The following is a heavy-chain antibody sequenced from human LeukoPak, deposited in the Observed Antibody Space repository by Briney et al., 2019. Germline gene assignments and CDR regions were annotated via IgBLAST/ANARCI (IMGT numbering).Heavy chain of an antibody. CDR1: GFTFSRFN. D-gene: IGHD3-10*01. J-gene: IGHJ4*02. CDR2: ISTTGTI. Sequence: GGSLRLSCAASGFTFSRFNMNWLRQAPGKGLEWLSYISTTGTIYYAESVKGRFSISRDNAKNSLYLQMSSLRAEDTAVYYCARDRGPRTGFMVREAYDYWGQGTLVTVSS. CDR3: ARDRGPRTGFMVREAYDY. V-gene: IGHV3-48*01.